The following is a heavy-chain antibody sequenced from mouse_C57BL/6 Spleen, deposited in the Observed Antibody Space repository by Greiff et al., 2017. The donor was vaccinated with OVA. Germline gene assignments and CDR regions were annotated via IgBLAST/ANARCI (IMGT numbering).Heavy chain of an antibody. J-gene: IGHJ4*01. V-gene: IGHV5-6*01. CDR3: ARWDDYAMDY. Sequence: EVKVVESGGDLVKPGGSLKLCCAASGFTFSSYGMSWVRQTPDKRLEWVATISSGGSYTYYPDSVKGRFTISRDNAKNTLYLQMSSLKSEDTAMYYCARWDDYAMDYWGQGTSVTVSS. D-gene: IGHD4-1*01. CDR1: GFTFSSYG. CDR2: ISSGGSYT.